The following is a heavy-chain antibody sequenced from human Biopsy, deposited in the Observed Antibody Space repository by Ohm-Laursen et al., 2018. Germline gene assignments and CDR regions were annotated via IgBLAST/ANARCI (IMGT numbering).Heavy chain of an antibody. J-gene: IGHJ2*01. V-gene: IGHV1-46*01. CDR2: INPGGNST. CDR1: RYTFTTYY. CDR3: ARGLGGYDYWYFDL. D-gene: IGHD5-12*01. Sequence: ASVKVSCKASRYTFTTYYIHWVRQAPGQGLEWMGIINPGGNSTAYTQNFQGRVTMTWDTSTTTVYMELSSLTSEDTAVYFCARGLGGYDYWYFDLWGRGTLVIVSS.